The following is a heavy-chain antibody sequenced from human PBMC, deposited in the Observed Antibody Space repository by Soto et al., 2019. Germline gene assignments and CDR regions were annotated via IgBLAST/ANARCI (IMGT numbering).Heavy chain of an antibody. Sequence: EVQLLESGGGLVEPGGSRRLSCAASGFTFSSYTMSWVRQAPGKGLEWVSTISGSGRSTYSADSVKGRFTISRDNSKNTLYLQINSLRVEETAIYYCAKACGIDYWGQGTLVSVSS. CDR1: GFTFSSYT. CDR3: AKACGIDY. CDR2: ISGSGRST. V-gene: IGHV3-23*01. D-gene: IGHD1-1*01. J-gene: IGHJ4*02.